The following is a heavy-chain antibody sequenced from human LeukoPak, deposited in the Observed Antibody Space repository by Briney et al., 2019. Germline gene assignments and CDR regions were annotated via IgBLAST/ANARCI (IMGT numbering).Heavy chain of an antibody. V-gene: IGHV4-59*11. CDR2: IYSSGST. Sequence: PSETLSLTCTVSGVSISSHFWSWLRPPAGKGREWIGYIYSSGSTNYNPSLTSRVTISVDTSKNQFSLKLSSVTAADTAVYYCARGYCSGTSCYISYYFDYWGQGTLVTVSS. CDR3: ARGYCSGTSCYISYYFDY. CDR1: GVSISSHF. J-gene: IGHJ4*02. D-gene: IGHD2-2*02.